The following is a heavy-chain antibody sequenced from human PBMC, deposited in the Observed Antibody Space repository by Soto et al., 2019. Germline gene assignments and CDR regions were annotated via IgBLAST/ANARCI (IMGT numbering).Heavy chain of an antibody. CDR2: FKSKAYGGTT. D-gene: IGHD3-10*01. V-gene: IGHV3-49*03. CDR1: GFTFGDFA. Sequence: HPGGSLRLSCTTSGFTFGDFAISWFRQAPGKGPEWVGFFKSKAYGGTTEYAASVKGRFTISRDDSKSIAYLHMNSLKTEDTGVYYCTRDLWFGDSYSPDWGQGTQVTVSS. CDR3: TRDLWFGDSYSPD. J-gene: IGHJ4*02.